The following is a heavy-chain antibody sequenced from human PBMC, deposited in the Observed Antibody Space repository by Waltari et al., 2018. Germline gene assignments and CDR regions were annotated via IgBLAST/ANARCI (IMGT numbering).Heavy chain of an antibody. D-gene: IGHD3-10*01. CDR1: GFTFSSYG. CDR3: ATDRFGELLGY. CDR2: IRYDGSNK. J-gene: IGHJ4*02. Sequence: QVQLVESGGGVVQPGGSLRLSCAASGFTFSSYGMHWVRQAPGKGLEWVAFIRYDGSNKYYADSVKGRFTMTEDTSTDTAYMELSSLRSEDTAVYYCATDRFGELLGYWGQGTLVTVSS. V-gene: IGHV3-30*02.